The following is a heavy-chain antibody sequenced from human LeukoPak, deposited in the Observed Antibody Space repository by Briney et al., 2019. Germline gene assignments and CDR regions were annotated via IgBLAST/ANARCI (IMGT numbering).Heavy chain of an antibody. D-gene: IGHD3-10*01. V-gene: IGHV1-2*02. CDR2: INPNSGGR. CDR1: GYTFTPYY. CDR3: ARVGLYGSGSYLSY. Sequence: ASVKLSCKASGYTFTPYYIHWVRQAPGQRLEWMGWINPNSGGRIYEQKFQGRVTLTRDTSISTACMELNGLRSDDTAVYYCARVGLYGSGSYLSYWGQGSLVTVSS. J-gene: IGHJ4*02.